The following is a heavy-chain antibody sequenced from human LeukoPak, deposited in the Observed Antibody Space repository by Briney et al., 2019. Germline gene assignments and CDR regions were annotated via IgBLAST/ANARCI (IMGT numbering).Heavy chain of an antibody. CDR2: VKSDGSEK. J-gene: IGHJ4*02. D-gene: IGHD5-12*01. Sequence: PGGSLRLSCAASGFTFNNYWMSWVRQAPGKGLEWVANVKSDGSEKHYVDSVKGRFTISRDNADNSLYLQMSSLRDEDTAVYYCARGYRGYVFFDYWGQGTLVTVSS. CDR1: GFTFNNYW. CDR3: ARGYRGYVFFDY. V-gene: IGHV3-7*01.